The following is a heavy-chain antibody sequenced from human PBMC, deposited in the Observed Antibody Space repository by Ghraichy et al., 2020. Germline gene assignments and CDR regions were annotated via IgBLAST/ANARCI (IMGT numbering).Heavy chain of an antibody. Sequence: LSLTCAASGFTFSSYAMTWVRQAPGKGLEWVSGISGSGGSTYYADSVRGRFTISRDNSMNTLYLQMNSLRAEDTAVYYCAKGQALIVVERPYFDYWGQGTLVTVSS. CDR1: GFTFSSYA. J-gene: IGHJ4*02. V-gene: IGHV3-23*01. D-gene: IGHD2-2*01. CDR2: ISGSGGST. CDR3: AKGQALIVVERPYFDY.